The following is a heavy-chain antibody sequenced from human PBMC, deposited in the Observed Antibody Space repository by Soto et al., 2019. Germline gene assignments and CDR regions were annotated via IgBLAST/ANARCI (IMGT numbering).Heavy chain of an antibody. Sequence: QVQLVQSGAEVKKPGSSVKVSCKASGGTFRSYAVSWVRQAPGQGLEWMGGITPIFGTANYAQKFQGRVTITADESTSTAYMELSSLRSEDTAVYYCARDQEDYDILTGYFLTWFDTWGQGTLVTVSS. V-gene: IGHV1-69*01. CDR1: GGTFRSYA. D-gene: IGHD3-9*01. CDR3: ARDQEDYDILTGYFLTWFDT. CDR2: ITPIFGTA. J-gene: IGHJ5*02.